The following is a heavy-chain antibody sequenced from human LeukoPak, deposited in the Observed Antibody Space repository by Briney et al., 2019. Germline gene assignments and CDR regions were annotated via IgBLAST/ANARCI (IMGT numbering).Heavy chain of an antibody. J-gene: IGHJ6*03. Sequence: GGSLRLSCAASGITFSSYGMSWVRQAPGKGLEWVSSISSTGGTTYYADSVKGRFTISRDNSRNTLYLQMNSLRAEDTALYYCAKDGDTVSGTYYFDMDVWGKGTTVTISS. CDR2: ISSTGGTT. D-gene: IGHD1-26*01. CDR3: AKDGDTVSGTYYFDMDV. V-gene: IGHV3-23*01. CDR1: GITFSSYG.